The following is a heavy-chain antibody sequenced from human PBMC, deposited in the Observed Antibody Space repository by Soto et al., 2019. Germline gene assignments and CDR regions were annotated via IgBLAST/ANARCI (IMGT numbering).Heavy chain of an antibody. CDR2: INHSGST. J-gene: IGHJ4*02. CDR1: GGSFSGYY. CDR3: ARFTRDSSGYYSDY. D-gene: IGHD3-22*01. Sequence: QAQLQQWGAGLLKPSETLSLTCAVYGGSFSGYYWSWIRQPPGKGLEWIGEINHSGSTNYNPSLKSRVTISVDTSKNQFSLKLSSVTAADTAVYYCARFTRDSSGYYSDYWGQGTLVTVSS. V-gene: IGHV4-34*01.